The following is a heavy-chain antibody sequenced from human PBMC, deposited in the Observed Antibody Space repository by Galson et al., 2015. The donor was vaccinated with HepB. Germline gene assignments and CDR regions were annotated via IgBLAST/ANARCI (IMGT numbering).Heavy chain of an antibody. CDR3: AKKARDGFGELLFRLGYFDY. V-gene: IGHV3-23*01. CDR2: ISGSGGST. CDR1: GFNFSSYA. D-gene: IGHD3-10*01. Sequence: SLRLSCAASGFNFSSYAMSWVRQAPGKGLEWVSAISGSGGSTYYADSVKGRFTISRDNSKNTLYLKMNSLRAEDTAVYYCAKKARDGFGELLFRLGYFDYWGQGTLVPISS. J-gene: IGHJ4*02.